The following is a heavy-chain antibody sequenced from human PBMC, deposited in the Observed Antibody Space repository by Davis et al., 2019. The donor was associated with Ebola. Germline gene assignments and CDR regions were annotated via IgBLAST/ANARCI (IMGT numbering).Heavy chain of an antibody. Sequence: GESLKISCAGSGFTFSTYAMTWVRQAPGKGLEWLSAISGSADDTYYADSVKGRFTISRDNSKNTLYLQMNSLRAEDTAVYYCAKRPLGYCSGASCYSALDVWGQGTTVTVSS. V-gene: IGHV3-23*01. D-gene: IGHD2-15*01. CDR1: GFTFSTYA. CDR2: ISGSADDT. J-gene: IGHJ6*02. CDR3: AKRPLGYCSGASCYSALDV.